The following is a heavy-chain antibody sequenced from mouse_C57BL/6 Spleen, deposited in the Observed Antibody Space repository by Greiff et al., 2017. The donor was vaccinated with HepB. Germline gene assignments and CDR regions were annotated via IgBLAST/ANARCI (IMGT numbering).Heavy chain of an antibody. D-gene: IGHD3-2*02. V-gene: IGHV1-59*01. J-gene: IGHJ2*01. CDR2: IDPSDSYT. Sequence: QVQLKQPGAELVRPGTSVKLSCKASGYTFTSYWMHWVKQRPGQGLEWIGVIDPSDSYTNYNQKFKGKATLTVDTSSSTAYMQLSSLTSEDSAVYYCARETAQATFDYWGQGTTLTVSS. CDR3: ARETAQATFDY. CDR1: GYTFTSYW.